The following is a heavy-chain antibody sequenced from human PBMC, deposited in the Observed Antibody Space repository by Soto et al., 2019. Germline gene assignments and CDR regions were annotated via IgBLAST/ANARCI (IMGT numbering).Heavy chain of an antibody. J-gene: IGHJ5*02. V-gene: IGHV5-51*01. CDR1: GYSFTSYW. CDR3: AREGTGYYNWFDP. D-gene: IGHD3-9*01. CDR2: IYPGDSDT. Sequence: GESLKIACKGSGYSFTSYWIGWVRQMPGKGLEWMGIIYPGDSDTRYSPSFQGQVTISADKSISTAYLQWRSLKASDTAMYYCAREGTGYYNWFDPWGKGTLVTVSS.